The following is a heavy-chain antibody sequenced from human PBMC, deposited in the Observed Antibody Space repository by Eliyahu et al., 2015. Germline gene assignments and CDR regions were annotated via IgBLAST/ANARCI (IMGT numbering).Heavy chain of an antibody. Sequence: EVQLVESGGGVVQPGGSLRLSCAASGFTFDDYAMHWVRQAPGKGLEWVSLISGDGGSTYYADSVKGRFTISRDNSKNSLYLQMNSLRTEDTALYYCAKGVSVPPYSYGSWYFDYWGQGTLVTVSS. V-gene: IGHV3-43*02. CDR1: GFTFDDYA. D-gene: IGHD5-18*01. CDR2: ISGDGGST. CDR3: AKGVSVPPYSYGSWYFDY. J-gene: IGHJ4*02.